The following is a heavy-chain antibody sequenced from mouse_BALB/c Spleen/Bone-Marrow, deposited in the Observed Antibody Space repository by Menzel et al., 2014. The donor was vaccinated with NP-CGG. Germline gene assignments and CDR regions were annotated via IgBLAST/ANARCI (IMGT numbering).Heavy chain of an antibody. CDR3: ARHNYDETWFAY. CDR1: GFTFSDYY. J-gene: IGHJ3*01. Sequence: EVKLVESGGGLVQPGGSLKLSCATSGFTFSDYYMYWVRQTPEKRLEWVAYISNGGGSTYYPDTVKGRFTISRDNAKNTLYLQMSRLKPEDTAMYYCARHNYDETWFAYWGQGTLVTVSA. V-gene: IGHV5-12*02. CDR2: ISNGGGST. D-gene: IGHD2-4*01.